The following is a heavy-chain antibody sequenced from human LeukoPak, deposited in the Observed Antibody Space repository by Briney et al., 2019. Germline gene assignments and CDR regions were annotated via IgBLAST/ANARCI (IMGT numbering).Heavy chain of an antibody. J-gene: IGHJ5*02. CDR1: VGSISSFY. CDR2: IHYSENT. Sequence: PSETLSLTCIVPVGSISSFYWSWIRQPPGKGLEWIGYIHYSENTKYNPSLNSRVTISVDTSKNQFSLQLSSVTAADTAVYNLARNFYRDYVGCFAPWGQGTLVTVSS. D-gene: IGHD4-17*01. V-gene: IGHV4-59*01. CDR3: ARNFYRDYVGCFAP.